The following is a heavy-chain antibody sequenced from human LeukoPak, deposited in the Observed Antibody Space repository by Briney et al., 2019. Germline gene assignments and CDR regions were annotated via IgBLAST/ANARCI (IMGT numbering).Heavy chain of an antibody. V-gene: IGHV4-39*01. J-gene: IGHJ6*03. D-gene: IGHD3-22*01. CDR3: ARRRTTYYYDSSGYSQLVYYYYMDV. Sequence: SETLSLTCTVSGGSIGSSSYYWGWIRQPPGKGLEWIGSIYYSGSTYYNPSLKSRVTISVDTSKNQFSLKLSSVTAADTAVYYCARRRTTYYYDSSGYSQLVYYYYMDVWGKGTTVTVSS. CDR1: GGSIGSSSYY. CDR2: IYYSGST.